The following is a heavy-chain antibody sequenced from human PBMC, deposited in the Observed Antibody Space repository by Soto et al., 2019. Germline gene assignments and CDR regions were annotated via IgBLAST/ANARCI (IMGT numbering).Heavy chain of an antibody. CDR1: GYTFTGYY. D-gene: IGHD1-26*01. Sequence: ASVKVSCKASGYTFTGYYMHWVRQAPGQGLEWMGWISTYNGNTDYAQNFQGRVTMTTDTSTNTAYMELRSLKTDDTAVYYCARLWDRWFDSWGQGTLVTVSS. CDR2: ISTYNGNT. J-gene: IGHJ5*01. CDR3: ARLWDRWFDS. V-gene: IGHV1-18*04.